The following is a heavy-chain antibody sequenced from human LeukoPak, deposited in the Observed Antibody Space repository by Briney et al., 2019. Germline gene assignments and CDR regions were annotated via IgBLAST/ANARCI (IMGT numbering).Heavy chain of an antibody. Sequence: PSETLSLTCAVSGGSISSSNWWSWVRQPPGKGLEWIGEIYHSGSTNYNPSLKSRVTISVDKSKNQFSLKLSSVTAADTAVYYCAADGSWYARAFDYWGQGTLVTVSS. J-gene: IGHJ4*02. D-gene: IGHD6-13*01. CDR3: AADGSWYARAFDY. V-gene: IGHV4-4*02. CDR1: GGSISSSNW. CDR2: IYHSGST.